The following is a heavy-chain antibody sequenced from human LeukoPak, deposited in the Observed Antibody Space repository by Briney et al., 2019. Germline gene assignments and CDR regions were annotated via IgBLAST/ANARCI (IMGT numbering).Heavy chain of an antibody. CDR2: ISSSSYI. V-gene: IGHV3-21*01. J-gene: IGHJ4*02. D-gene: IGHD1-1*01. CDR1: GFTFSSYS. CDR3: ARDEVNDTPPQY. Sequence: GGSLRLSYAASGFTFSSYSMNWVRQAPGKGLEWVSSISSSSYIYYADSVKGRFTISRDNAKNSLYLQMNSLRAEDTAVYYCARDEVNDTPPQYWGQGTLVTVSS.